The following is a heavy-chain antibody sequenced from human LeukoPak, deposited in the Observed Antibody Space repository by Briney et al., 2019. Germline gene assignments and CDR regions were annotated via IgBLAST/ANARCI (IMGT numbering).Heavy chain of an antibody. CDR3: ARGYSGYDLDGYYYYYMDV. V-gene: IGHV1-8*01. D-gene: IGHD5-12*01. CDR2: MNPNSGNT. CDR1: GYTFTSYD. Sequence: ASVKVSCKASGYTFTSYDINWVRQATGQGLEWMGWMNPNSGNTGYAQKFQGRVTMTRNTSISTAYMELSSLRSEDTAVYYCARGYSGYDLDGYYYYYMDVWGKGTTVTASS. J-gene: IGHJ6*03.